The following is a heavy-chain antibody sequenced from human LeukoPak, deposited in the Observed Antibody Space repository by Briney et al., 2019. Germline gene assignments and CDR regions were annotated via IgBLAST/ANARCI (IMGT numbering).Heavy chain of an antibody. Sequence: TSETLSLTRTVSGGSISSLYWSWIRQPPGKGLEWIGSIYYSGSTNYNPSLKSRVAISLDTPKNQFSLRLSSVTAADTAVYYCARWRYSGSSGWFDTWGQGTLVTVSS. V-gene: IGHV4-59*08. CDR1: GGSISSLY. CDR3: ARWRYSGSSGWFDT. J-gene: IGHJ5*02. CDR2: IYYSGST. D-gene: IGHD6-6*01.